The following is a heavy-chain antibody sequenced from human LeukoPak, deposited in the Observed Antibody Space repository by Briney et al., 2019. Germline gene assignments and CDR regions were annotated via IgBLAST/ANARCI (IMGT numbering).Heavy chain of an antibody. CDR2: IWYDGSNK. CDR1: GFTFSSYG. D-gene: IGHD3-22*01. CDR3: ARGGYYYERGGYYRFDY. V-gene: IGHV3-33*01. J-gene: IGHJ4*02. Sequence: GGSLRLSCAASGFTFSSYGMPWVRQAPGKGLEWVAVIWYDGSNKYYADSVKGRFTISSDNSKNTLYLQMISLRAEDTAVYYCARGGYYYERGGYYRFDYWGQGTLVTVSS.